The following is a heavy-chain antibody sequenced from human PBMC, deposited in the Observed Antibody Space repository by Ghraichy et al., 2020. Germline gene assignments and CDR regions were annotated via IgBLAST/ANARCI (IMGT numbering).Heavy chain of an antibody. CDR3: ARVMVVPAAISAGSRRDYYYYMDV. CDR1: GGSISSYY. J-gene: IGHJ6*03. D-gene: IGHD2-2*02. CDR2: IYYSGST. Sequence: SETLSLTCTVSGGSISSYYWSWIRQPPGKGLEWIGYIYYSGSTNYNPSLKSRVTISVDTSKNQFSLKLSSVTAADTAVYYCARVMVVPAAISAGSRRDYYYYMDVWGKGTTVTVSS. V-gene: IGHV4-59*01.